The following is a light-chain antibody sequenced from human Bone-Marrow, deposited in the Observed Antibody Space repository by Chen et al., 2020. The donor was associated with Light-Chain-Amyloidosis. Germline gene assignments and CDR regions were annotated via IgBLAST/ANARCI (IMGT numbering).Light chain of an antibody. V-gene: IGLV2-14*03. CDR1: SSDVGGYNY. Sequence: QSALTQPASVSGSPGQSITISCTGTSSDVGGYNYVSWYQQHPGKAPKLMIYDVSNRPSGVSNRFSGSKSGNTASRTSSGLQAEDEADYYCSSYTSSSTPNWVFGGGTKLTVL. J-gene: IGLJ3*02. CDR3: SSYTSSSTPNWV. CDR2: DVS.